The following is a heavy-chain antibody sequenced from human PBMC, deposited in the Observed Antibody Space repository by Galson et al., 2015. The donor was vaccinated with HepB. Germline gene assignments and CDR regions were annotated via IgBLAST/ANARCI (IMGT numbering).Heavy chain of an antibody. CDR3: ARARSDIVVVPAAIHPGTYYYYYMDV. J-gene: IGHJ6*03. V-gene: IGHV1-69*13. Sequence: SVKVSCKASGGTFSSYAISWVRQAPGQGLEWMGGIIPIFGTANYAQKFQGRVTVTADESTSTAYMELSSLRSEDTAVYYCARARSDIVVVPAAIHPGTYYYYYMDVWGKGTTVTVSS. CDR1: GGTFSSYA. D-gene: IGHD2-2*02. CDR2: IIPIFGTA.